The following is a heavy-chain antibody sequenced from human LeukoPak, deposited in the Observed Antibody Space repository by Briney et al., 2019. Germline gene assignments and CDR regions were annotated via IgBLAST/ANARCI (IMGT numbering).Heavy chain of an antibody. CDR1: DGSISSYY. V-gene: IGHV4-59*01. CDR3: ARWDNIRGADAFDI. CDR2: IYYSGST. Sequence: KPSETLSLTCTVSDGSISSYYWNGIRQPPGKGLEGMGYIYYSGSTNYNPTLKSRVTISADTTKNQFSLKLSSVTAADTCVYYCARWDNIRGADAFDIWGQRTTVTVSS. D-gene: IGHD1-26*01. J-gene: IGHJ3*02.